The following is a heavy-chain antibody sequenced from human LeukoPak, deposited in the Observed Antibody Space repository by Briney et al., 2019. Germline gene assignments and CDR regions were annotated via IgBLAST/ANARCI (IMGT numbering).Heavy chain of an antibody. Sequence: GGPLSLSCAASGFTFSSYAMSWVRQAPGKGLEWVSAISGSGGSTYYADSVKGRFTISRDNSKNTLYLQMNSLRAEDTAVYYCAKSTAGIPTLFDPWGQGTLVTVSS. CDR2: ISGSGGST. J-gene: IGHJ5*02. D-gene: IGHD6-19*01. CDR3: AKSTAGIPTLFDP. V-gene: IGHV3-23*01. CDR1: GFTFSSYA.